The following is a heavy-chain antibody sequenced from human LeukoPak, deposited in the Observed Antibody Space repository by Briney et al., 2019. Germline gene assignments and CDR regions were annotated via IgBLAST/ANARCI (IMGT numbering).Heavy chain of an antibody. CDR3: ARDYGVPAAIGYYYYMDV. D-gene: IGHD2-2*02. CDR2: ISSSSSYI. J-gene: IGHJ6*03. CDR1: GFTFSSYS. V-gene: IGHV3-21*01. Sequence: PGGSPRLSCAASGFTFSSYSMNWVRQAPGKGLEWVSSISSSSSYIYYADSVKGRFTISRDNAKNSLYLQMNSLRAEDTAVYYCARDYGVPAAIGYYYYMDVWGKGTTVTVSS.